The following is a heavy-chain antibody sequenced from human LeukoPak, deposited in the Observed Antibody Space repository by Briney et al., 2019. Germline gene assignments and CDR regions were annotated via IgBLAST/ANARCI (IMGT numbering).Heavy chain of an antibody. CDR3: AVAQWLVLDY. CDR2: INHSGST. CDR1: GGSFSGYY. V-gene: IGHV4-34*01. Sequence: SEPLTLTCAAYGGSFSGYYWSWIRQPPGKGLEWIGEINHSGSTNYNPSLKSRVTISVDTSKNHFSLQLSTVTAADTAVYYCAVAQWLVLDYWGQGTLVTVSS. J-gene: IGHJ4*02. D-gene: IGHD6-19*01.